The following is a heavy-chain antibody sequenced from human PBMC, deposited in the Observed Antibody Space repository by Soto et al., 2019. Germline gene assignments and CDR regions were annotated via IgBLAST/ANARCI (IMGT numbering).Heavy chain of an antibody. Sequence: EVQLVESGGGLVQPGESLRLSCEASGASFTNAWMNWVRQAPGKGLEWVGRIKTRIDSATTDYAAPVKGRFTISRDDSKNTLYLQMDSLKTEDTAVCYCTTEDPSWLRGLEYWGQGTLVTVSS. CDR2: IKTRIDSATT. V-gene: IGHV3-15*01. CDR3: TTEDPSWLRGLEY. J-gene: IGHJ4*02. D-gene: IGHD5-12*01. CDR1: GASFTNAW.